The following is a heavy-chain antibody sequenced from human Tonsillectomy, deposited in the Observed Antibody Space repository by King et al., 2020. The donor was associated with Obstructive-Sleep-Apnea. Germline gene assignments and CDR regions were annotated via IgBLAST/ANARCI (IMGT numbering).Heavy chain of an antibody. CDR2: ISGSGGIT. V-gene: IGHV3-23*04. CDR1: GFTFSSYA. J-gene: IGHJ6*02. CDR3: ATPTGGGYYYYGMDV. Sequence: VQLVESGGGLVQPGGSLRLSCAASGFTFSSYAMSWVRQAPGKGLEWVSAISGSGGITYYADSVKGRLTISRDNSKNTLYLQMNSLRADDTAVYYCATPTGGGYYYYGMDVWGQGTTVTVSS. D-gene: IGHD7-27*01.